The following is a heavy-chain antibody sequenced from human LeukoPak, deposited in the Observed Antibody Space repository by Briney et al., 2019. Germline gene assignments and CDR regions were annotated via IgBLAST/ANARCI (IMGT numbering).Heavy chain of an antibody. Sequence: SETLSLTCTVSGGSISSSSYYWGWIRQPPGKGLEWIGSIYYSGSTYYNPSLKSRVTISVDTSKNQFSLELSSVTAADTAVYYCASRMVRGVIITIHYYYYGMDVWGQGTTVTVSS. V-gene: IGHV4-39*01. J-gene: IGHJ6*02. CDR1: GGSISSSSYY. CDR3: ASRMVRGVIITIHYYYYGMDV. D-gene: IGHD3-10*01. CDR2: IYYSGST.